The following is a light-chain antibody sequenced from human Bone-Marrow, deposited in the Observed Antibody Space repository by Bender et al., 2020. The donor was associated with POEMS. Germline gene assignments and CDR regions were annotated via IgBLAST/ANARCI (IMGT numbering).Light chain of an antibody. CDR1: TGAVTSDYY. V-gene: IGLV7-43*01. CDR2: STA. J-gene: IGLJ3*02. Sequence: QTVVTQEPSLTVSPGGTVTLTCASSTGAVTSDYYPNWFQQKPEQAPRAQISSTAKKHSGTPARFSGSLRGGKAAMTLSGVQPEDEAEYYCLLYYGGPWVFGGGTKLTVL. CDR3: LLYYGGPWV.